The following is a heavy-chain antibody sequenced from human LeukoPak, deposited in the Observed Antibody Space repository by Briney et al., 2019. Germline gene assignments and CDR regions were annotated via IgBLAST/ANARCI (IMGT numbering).Heavy chain of an antibody. CDR1: GFTFSSYA. J-gene: IGHJ4*02. CDR3: AREGSSGWYSSLGFDY. Sequence: GGSLRLSCAASGFTFSSYAVHWVRQAPGKGLEWVAVVSYDGSNKYYADSVKGRFTISRDNSKNTLYLQMNSLRAEDTAVYYCAREGSSGWYSSLGFDYWGQGTLVTVSS. D-gene: IGHD6-19*01. V-gene: IGHV3-30*04. CDR2: VSYDGSNK.